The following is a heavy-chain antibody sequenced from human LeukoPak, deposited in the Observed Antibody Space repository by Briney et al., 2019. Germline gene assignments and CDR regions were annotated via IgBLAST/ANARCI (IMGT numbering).Heavy chain of an antibody. Sequence: PSETLSLTCTVSGGSISSYYWSWIRQPAGKGLEWIGRMHTTGRINYNPSLKSRVTMSVDTSKNQCSLKLSSVTAADTAVYYCARHGSRWRGGLVGAFDYWGQGTLVTVSS. CDR3: ARHGSRWRGGLVGAFDY. CDR2: MHTTGRI. J-gene: IGHJ4*02. CDR1: GGSISSYY. V-gene: IGHV4-4*07. D-gene: IGHD1-26*01.